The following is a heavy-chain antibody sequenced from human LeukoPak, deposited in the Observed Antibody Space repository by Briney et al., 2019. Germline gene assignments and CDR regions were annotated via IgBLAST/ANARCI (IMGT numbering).Heavy chain of an antibody. V-gene: IGHV1-18*01. CDR1: GYTFTSYG. Sequence: GASVKISCKASGYTFTSYGISWVRQAPGQGREWMGWISAYNCKTNYAQKLQGRVTMTTDTSTSTAYLELRSLRSDDTAVYYCARKPGYCSSGSCYRVLGWFDPWGQGTLVTVSS. D-gene: IGHD2-15*01. CDR3: ARKPGYCSSGSCYRVLGWFDP. J-gene: IGHJ5*02. CDR2: ISAYNCKT.